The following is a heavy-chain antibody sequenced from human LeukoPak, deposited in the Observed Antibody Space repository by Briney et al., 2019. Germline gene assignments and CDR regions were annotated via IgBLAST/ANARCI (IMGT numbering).Heavy chain of an antibody. D-gene: IGHD2-2*01. CDR3: ARDAGDIVVVPAADDAFDI. CDR2: ISSSSSYI. Sequence: GGSLRLSCAASGFTFSSYSMNWVRQAPGKGLEWVSSISSSSSYIYYAGSVKGRFTISRDNAKNSLYLQMNSLRAEDTAVYNCARDAGDIVVVPAADDAFDIWGQGTMVTVSS. V-gene: IGHV3-21*01. J-gene: IGHJ3*02. CDR1: GFTFSSYS.